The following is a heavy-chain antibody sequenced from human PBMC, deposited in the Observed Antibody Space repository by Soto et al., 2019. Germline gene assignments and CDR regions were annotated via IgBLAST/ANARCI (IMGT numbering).Heavy chain of an antibody. CDR1: GYSFAGSG. V-gene: IGHV1-18*01. CDR3: ARDQRITTFGAYSMYYYGMYV. J-gene: IGHJ6*02. CDR2: ISTDNGNT. D-gene: IGHD3-3*01. Sequence: SAGKVTWEACGYSFAGSGIRWGRQAPGQGLEWMGWISTDNGNTNYAQHLQGRVSMTTDTSTSTAYMDLRSLRSDDTAVYYCARDQRITTFGAYSMYYYGMYVWG.